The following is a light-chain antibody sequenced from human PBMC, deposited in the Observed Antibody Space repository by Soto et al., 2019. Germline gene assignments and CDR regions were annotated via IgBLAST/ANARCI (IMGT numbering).Light chain of an antibody. CDR2: EDN. CDR3: QSYDATNQV. J-gene: IGLJ3*02. CDR1: SGSIASNY. V-gene: IGLV6-57*01. Sequence: NFMLTQPHSVSDSPGKTVIISCTRSSGSIASNYVQWYQQRPGSSPTTVIYEDNQRPSGVPDRFSGSIDSSSNSASLTISGLENEDEADYYSQSYDATNQVFGGGTKLTVL.